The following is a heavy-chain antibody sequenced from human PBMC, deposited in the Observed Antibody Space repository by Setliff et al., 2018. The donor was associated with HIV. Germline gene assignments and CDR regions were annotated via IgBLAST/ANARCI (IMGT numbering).Heavy chain of an antibody. CDR2: ISGSGSAI. Sequence: TGGSLRLSCAASGFSFNNYSMNWVRQTPGKGLEWLSYISGSGSAIFYADSVKGRFTVSRDNVNNSLYLQMNSLRAEDTAVVYCARDLSIDYWGQGTLVTVSS. V-gene: IGHV3-48*01. CDR3: ARDLSIDY. CDR1: GFSFNNYS. J-gene: IGHJ4*02.